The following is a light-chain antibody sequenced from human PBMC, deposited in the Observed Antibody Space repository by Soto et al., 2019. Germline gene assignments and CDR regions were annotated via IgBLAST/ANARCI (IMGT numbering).Light chain of an antibody. V-gene: IGKV1-12*01. CDR3: QQAASFPIT. J-gene: IGKJ5*01. Sequence: DIQMTQAPSYVSASVVYRGTITCRASQGIKNWLAWYQQKPGKAPNLLIYTGSSLQSGVPSRFSGSGSGTDFTLTINSLHPEDFATYYCQQAASFPITFGQGTRLEIK. CDR2: TGS. CDR1: QGIKNW.